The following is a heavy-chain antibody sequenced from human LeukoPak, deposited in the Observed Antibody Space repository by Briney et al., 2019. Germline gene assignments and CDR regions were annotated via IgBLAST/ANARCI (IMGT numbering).Heavy chain of an antibody. CDR3: AKPRAVGVNAFFDY. CDR1: GFTFSSYA. CDR2: VSGSGGST. V-gene: IGHV3-23*01. Sequence: GGSLRLSCAASGFTFSSYAMRWVRQAPGKGLEWVSSVSGSGGSTYYADSVKDRFTISRDNSKNTLYLQMNSLRAEDTAIYYCAKPRAVGVNAFFDYWGQGTLVTVSS. J-gene: IGHJ4*02.